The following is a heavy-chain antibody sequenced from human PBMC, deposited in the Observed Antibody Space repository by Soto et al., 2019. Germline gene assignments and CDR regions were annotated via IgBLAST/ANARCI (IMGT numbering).Heavy chain of an antibody. J-gene: IGHJ5*02. CDR1: GFTVSSNY. V-gene: IGHV3-66*01. CDR2: IYSGGGT. CDR3: ARDSSGPSS. D-gene: IGHD3-22*01. Sequence: EVQLVESGGGLVQPGGSLRLSCVASGFTVSSNYMSWVRQAPGKGLEWISVIYSGGGTYYADSVKGRFTISRDNSKNTLYIQMNNRRAEDTAVYYCARDSSGPSSWGQGTLVTVSS.